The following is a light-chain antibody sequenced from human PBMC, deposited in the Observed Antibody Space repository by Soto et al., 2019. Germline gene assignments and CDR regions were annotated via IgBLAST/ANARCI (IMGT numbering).Light chain of an antibody. CDR2: DVT. J-gene: IGLJ1*01. CDR3: SSYKSTSCYV. Sequence: QSALTQPASVSGSPGQSITLSCTGTSSDVGGYNCVSWYQQYPGKAPKLMIHDVTNRPSGVSNRFSGSKSGNTASLTISGLQAEDEADYYCSSYKSTSCYVFGTGTKLTVL. CDR1: SSDVGGYNC. V-gene: IGLV2-14*01.